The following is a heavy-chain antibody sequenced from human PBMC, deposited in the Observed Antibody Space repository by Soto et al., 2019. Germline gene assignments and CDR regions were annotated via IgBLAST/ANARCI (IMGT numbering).Heavy chain of an antibody. V-gene: IGHV3-30-3*01. CDR1: GFTFSSYA. J-gene: IGHJ4*02. Sequence: QVQLVGSGGGVVQPGRSLRLSCAAAGFTFSSYAMHWVRQAPGKGLEWVAVISYDGSNKYYADSVKGRFTISRDNSKNTLYLQMNSLRAEDAAVYYCAVAGGGPFDYWGQGTLVTVSS. CDR2: ISYDGSNK. CDR3: AVAGGGPFDY. D-gene: IGHD6-19*01.